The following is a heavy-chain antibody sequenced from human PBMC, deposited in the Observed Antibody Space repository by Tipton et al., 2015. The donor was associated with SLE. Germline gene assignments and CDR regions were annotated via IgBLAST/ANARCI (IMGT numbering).Heavy chain of an antibody. Sequence: SLRLSCAASGFTFSSYWMHWARQVPGKGLVWVSRIDNDGSSTSYADSVKGRFTISRDNAKNTLYLQMNSLRAEDTAVYYCARDQAVAAYWGQGTLVTVSS. D-gene: IGHD6-19*01. CDR1: GFTFSSYW. CDR3: ARDQAVAAY. CDR2: IDNDGSST. J-gene: IGHJ4*02. V-gene: IGHV3-74*01.